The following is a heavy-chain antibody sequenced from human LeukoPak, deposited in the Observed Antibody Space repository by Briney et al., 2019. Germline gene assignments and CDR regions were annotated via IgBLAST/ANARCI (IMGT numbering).Heavy chain of an antibody. CDR2: ISGSGGST. J-gene: IGHJ4*02. D-gene: IGHD4-17*01. CDR1: GFTVSSNY. V-gene: IGHV3-23*01. Sequence: QSGGSLRLSCAASGFTVSSNYMSWVRQAPGKGLEWVSAISGSGGSTYYADSVKGRFTISRDNSKNTLYLQMNSLRAEDTAVYYCAKIYGDYLLPYYFDYRGQGTLVTVSS. CDR3: AKIYGDYLLPYYFDY.